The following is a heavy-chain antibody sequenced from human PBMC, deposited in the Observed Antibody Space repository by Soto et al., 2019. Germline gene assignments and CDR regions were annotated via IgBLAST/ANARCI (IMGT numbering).Heavy chain of an antibody. CDR3: ARASLTGFKVDWFDP. V-gene: IGHV4-31*03. J-gene: IGHJ5*02. Sequence: QVQLQESGPGLVKPSQTLSLTCTVSGGSISSGGYYWSWIRQHPGKGLEWIGYIYYSGSTYYNPSLKSRVTISVDTSKNQSSLKLSSVTAADTAVYYCARASLTGFKVDWFDPWGQGTLVTVSS. CDR2: IYYSGST. CDR1: GGSISSGGYY.